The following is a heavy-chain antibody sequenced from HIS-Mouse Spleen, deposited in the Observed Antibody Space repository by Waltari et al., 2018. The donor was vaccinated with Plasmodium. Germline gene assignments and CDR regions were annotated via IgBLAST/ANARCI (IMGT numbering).Heavy chain of an antibody. Sequence: QVQLVQSGAEVKKPGPSVNASCTASVYTFTGYYMHWVRQAPGQGLEWMGWINPNSGGTNYAQKFQGRVTLTTDTSISTAYLELSRLRSDDTAVYYCARVLGYKAAAGTFVEYFQHWGQGTLVTVSS. CDR2: INPNSGGT. CDR3: ARVLGYKAAAGTFVEYFQH. D-gene: IGHD6-13*01. J-gene: IGHJ1*01. CDR1: VYTFTGYY. V-gene: IGHV1-2*02.